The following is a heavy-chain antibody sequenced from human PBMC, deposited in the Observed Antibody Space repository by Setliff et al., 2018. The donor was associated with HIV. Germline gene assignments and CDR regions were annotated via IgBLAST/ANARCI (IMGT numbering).Heavy chain of an antibody. Sequence: SETLSLTCAVSGYSISSGYYWGWIRQPPGKGLEWVGSIYHSGTTYYNPSIKSRVTISVDTSKNQFSMKLSSVTAADTAVFYWSLGGYSYGFGRHRAYFQYWGQGTQVTVSS. CDR3: SLGGYSYGFGRHRAYFQY. CDR2: IYHSGTT. D-gene: IGHD5-18*01. J-gene: IGHJ1*01. V-gene: IGHV4-38-2*01. CDR1: GYSISSGYY.